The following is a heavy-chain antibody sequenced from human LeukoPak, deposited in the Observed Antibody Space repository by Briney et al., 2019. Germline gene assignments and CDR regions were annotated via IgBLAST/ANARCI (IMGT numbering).Heavy chain of an antibody. V-gene: IGHV4-59*11. CDR3: ARGDGELLSYYYMDL. D-gene: IGHD3-10*01. Sequence: SETLSLTCTVSGGSISSHYWSWIRQPPGKGLEWIGYIYYSGSTNYNPSLKSRVTISVDTSKNQFSLKLSSVSAADTAVYYCARGDGELLSYYYMDLWGKGTTVTVSS. J-gene: IGHJ6*03. CDR2: IYYSGST. CDR1: GGSISSHY.